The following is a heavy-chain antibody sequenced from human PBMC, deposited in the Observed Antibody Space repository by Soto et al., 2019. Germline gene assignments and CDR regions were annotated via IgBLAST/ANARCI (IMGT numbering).Heavy chain of an antibody. J-gene: IGHJ5*02. V-gene: IGHV3-23*01. D-gene: IGHD1-26*01. Sequence: PGGSLGLSCAASGFTFENFGMSWVRQAPGKGLEWISSISGSGLNKYYADSVKGRFTISRDNSKNTVYLELSNLRAEDTAVYHCAKNQGVELVPLATVDWFDPWGQGSVVTVSS. CDR1: GFTFENFG. CDR2: ISGSGLNK. CDR3: AKNQGVELVPLATVDWFDP.